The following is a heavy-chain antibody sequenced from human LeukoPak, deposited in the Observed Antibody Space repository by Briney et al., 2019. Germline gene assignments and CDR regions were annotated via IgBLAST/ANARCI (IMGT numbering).Heavy chain of an antibody. CDR3: ARTDIVVVPAAHEPELAEYFQQ. J-gene: IGHJ1*01. V-gene: IGHV3-21*01. CDR2: ISSSSSYI. D-gene: IGHD2-2*01. Sequence: PGGSLRLSCAASGFTFSSYSMNWVRQAPGKGLEWVSSISSSSSYIYYADSVKGRFTISRDNAKNSLYLQMNSLRAEDTAVYYCARTDIVVVPAAHEPELAEYFQQWGQGTLVTVSS. CDR1: GFTFSSYS.